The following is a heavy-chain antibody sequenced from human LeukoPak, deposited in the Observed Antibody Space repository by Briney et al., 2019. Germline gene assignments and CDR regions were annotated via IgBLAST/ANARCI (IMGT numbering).Heavy chain of an antibody. J-gene: IGHJ4*02. V-gene: IGHV4-34*01. D-gene: IGHD6-19*01. CDR2: INHSGST. CDR3: ARDSGGWSGFDY. Sequence: PSETLSLTCAVYGGSFSGYYWSWIRQPPGKGLEWIGEINHSGSTNYNPSLKSRVTISVDTSKNQFSLKLSSVTAADTAVYYCARDSGGWSGFDYWGQGTLVTVSS. CDR1: GGSFSGYY.